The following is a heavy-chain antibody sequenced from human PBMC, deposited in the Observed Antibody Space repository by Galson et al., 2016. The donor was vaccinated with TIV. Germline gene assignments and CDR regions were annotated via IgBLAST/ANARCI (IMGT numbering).Heavy chain of an antibody. CDR2: IDPKDGET. CDR1: GYTFTDYY. D-gene: IGHD3-10*01. CDR3: ATWAIRA. J-gene: IGHJ5*02. Sequence: VKVSCKVSGYTFTDYYLHWVQQAPGKGPEWMGLIDPKDGETIYTEKFQDRVTITADTSTDTAYMELSSLTTDDTAVYYCATWAIRAWGQGTLVTVSS. V-gene: IGHV1-69-2*01.